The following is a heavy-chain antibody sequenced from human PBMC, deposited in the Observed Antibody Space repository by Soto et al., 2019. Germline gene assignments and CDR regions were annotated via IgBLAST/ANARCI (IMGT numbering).Heavy chain of an antibody. J-gene: IGHJ4*02. V-gene: IGHV3-30*04. CDR3: AREPYGDSQYFDY. CDR1: GFTFNSLS. Sequence: GGSLRLSCTASGFTFNSLSLHWVRQGPDKGLEWVAVISFDGRVTYYADFVKGRFTVSRDNSKNTIYLQVNSLRAEDTAVYYCAREPYGDSQYFDYWGQGTLVTVSS. CDR2: ISFDGRVT. D-gene: IGHD2-21*02.